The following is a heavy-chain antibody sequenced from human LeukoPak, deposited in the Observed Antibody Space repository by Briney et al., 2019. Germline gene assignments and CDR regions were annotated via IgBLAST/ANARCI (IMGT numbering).Heavy chain of an antibody. D-gene: IGHD3-16*01. CDR1: GFTFSRYW. V-gene: IGHV3-7*03. Sequence: GGSLRLSCAASGFTFSRYWMAWVRQAPGKGLEWVANMKEDGSGKNSVDSVKGRFTISRDNAKNSLYLQMNSLRAEDTAVYYCARALGGIYFDYWGQGTLVTVSS. J-gene: IGHJ4*02. CDR3: ARALGGIYFDY. CDR2: MKEDGSGK.